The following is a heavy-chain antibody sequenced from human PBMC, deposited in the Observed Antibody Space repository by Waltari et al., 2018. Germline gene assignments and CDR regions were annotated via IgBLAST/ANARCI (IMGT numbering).Heavy chain of an antibody. J-gene: IGHJ6*03. CDR2: IRHDGNTK. CDR3: AKDTYDNGGDYMDV. D-gene: IGHD2-21*01. Sequence: QMQLGATGGGVVQSGGSLRLSCVCSGFSFRSYARHWVRQPPGKGLEWVAFIRHDGNTKYYVDSVRGRFTISRVNSKNTLFLQMDNLSADDSAVYFCAKDTYDNGGDYMDVWGKGTTVTVSS. V-gene: IGHV3-30*02. CDR1: GFSFRSYA.